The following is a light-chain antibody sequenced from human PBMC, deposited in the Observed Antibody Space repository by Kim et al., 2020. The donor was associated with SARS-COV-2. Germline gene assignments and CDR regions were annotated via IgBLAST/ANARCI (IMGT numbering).Light chain of an antibody. V-gene: IGLV4-69*02. J-gene: IGLJ3*02. CDR3: QTWGTGIRL. Sequence: ASVRLTCTGSSGHRDYAIAWYQQQPEKGPRFLMKLKSDGSHSKGDGIPDRFSGSSSGTERFLTISRLQSDDEGDYYCQTWGTGIRLFGGGTKVTVL. CDR1: SGHRDYA. CDR2: LKSDGSH.